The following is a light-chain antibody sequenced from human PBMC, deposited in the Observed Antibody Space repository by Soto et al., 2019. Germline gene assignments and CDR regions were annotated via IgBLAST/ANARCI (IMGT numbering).Light chain of an antibody. CDR3: ATWDRSLSAGV. Sequence: QSVLTQPPSVSAAPGQKVTISCSGSSSNIGNNYVSWYQHFPEAAPKLLIYDNDKRPSGIPDRFSASKSGTSATLGITGLQTGDEADYYCATWDRSLSAGVFGGGTQLTVL. CDR1: SSNIGNNY. J-gene: IGLJ7*01. CDR2: DND. V-gene: IGLV1-51*01.